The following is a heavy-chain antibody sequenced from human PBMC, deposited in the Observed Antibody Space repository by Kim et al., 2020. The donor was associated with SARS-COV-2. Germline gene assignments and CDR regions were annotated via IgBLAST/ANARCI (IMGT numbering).Heavy chain of an antibody. CDR1: GFTFNTYG. V-gene: IGHV3-30*18. J-gene: IGHJ4*02. D-gene: IGHD1-26*01. Sequence: GGSLRLSCAASGFTFNTYGMHWVRQAPGKRLEWVAVISYDGSNKYYADSVKGRFTISRDNSKNTLYLQMNSLRIEDTAVYYCAKSFSGSYFGYDYWGQGTLVTVSS. CDR2: ISYDGSNK. CDR3: AKSFSGSYFGYDY.